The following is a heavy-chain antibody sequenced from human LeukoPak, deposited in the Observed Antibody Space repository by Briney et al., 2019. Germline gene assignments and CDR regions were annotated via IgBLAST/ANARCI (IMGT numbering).Heavy chain of an antibody. J-gene: IGHJ4*02. Sequence: GGSLRLSCAASGFTVSSNYMSWVRQAPGKGLKWVSVIYSGGSTYYADSVKGRFTISRKNSKSTLYIQMNSLRAEDTAVYYCAKDIVVVVAATGVFDYWGQGTLVTVSS. CDR1: GFTVSSNY. D-gene: IGHD2-15*01. V-gene: IGHV3-53*01. CDR3: AKDIVVVVAATGVFDY. CDR2: IYSGGST.